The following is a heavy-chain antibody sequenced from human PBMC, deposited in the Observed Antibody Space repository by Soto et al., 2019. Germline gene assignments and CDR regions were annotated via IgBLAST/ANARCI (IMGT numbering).Heavy chain of an antibody. CDR3: ARRYGGNLDD. CDR1: GGSISSYY. J-gene: IGHJ4*02. Sequence: PSETLSLTCTVSGGSISSYYWSWIRQPPGKGLEWIGYIYYSGSTNYNPSLKSRVTISVDTSKNQFSLKLSSVTAADTAVDYCARRYGGNLDDWGQGTLVTVAS. D-gene: IGHD1-26*01. CDR2: IYYSGST. V-gene: IGHV4-59*08.